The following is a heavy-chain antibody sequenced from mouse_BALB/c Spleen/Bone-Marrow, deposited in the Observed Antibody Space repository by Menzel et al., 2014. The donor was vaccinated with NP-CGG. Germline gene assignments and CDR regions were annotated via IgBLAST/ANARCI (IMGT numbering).Heavy chain of an antibody. D-gene: IGHD2-10*01. J-gene: IGHJ4*01. CDR2: INPSNGRT. CDR3: ARRGGLVSSSGIYAMDH. CDR1: GYTFTTYW. Sequence: QVQLQQPGAELVKPGASVKLSCKASGYTFTTYWMHWVKQRPGQGLEWIGEINPSNGRTNYNEKFKTKATLTVDKSSNTAYMQLSRLTSEDSAVYYGARRGGLVSSSGIYAMDHWGQGTSVTVSS. V-gene: IGHV1S81*02.